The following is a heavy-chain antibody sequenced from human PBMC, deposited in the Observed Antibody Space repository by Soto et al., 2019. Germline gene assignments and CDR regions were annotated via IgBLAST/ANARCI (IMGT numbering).Heavy chain of an antibody. CDR2: INPSGGST. D-gene: IGHD2-15*01. Sequence: ASVKVSCKASGYTFTSYYMHWVRQAPGQGLEWMGIINPSGGSTSYAQKCQGRVTMTRDTSTSTVYMELSSLRSEDTAVYYCARSGGYCSGGSCGMDFWGKVTTVTVSS. V-gene: IGHV1-46*01. CDR3: ARSGGYCSGGSCGMDF. CDR1: GYTFTSYY. J-gene: IGHJ6*04.